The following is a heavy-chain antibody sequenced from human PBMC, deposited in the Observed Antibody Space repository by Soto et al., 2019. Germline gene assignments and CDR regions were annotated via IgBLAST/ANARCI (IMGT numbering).Heavy chain of an antibody. V-gene: IGHV1-69*04. CDR3: ARDQYCSGGSCYSGYYYYYMDV. J-gene: IGHJ6*03. Sequence: SVKVSCKASGGTFSSYTISWVRQAPGQGLEWMGRIIPILGIANYAQKFQGRVTITADKSTSTAYMELSSLRSEDTAVYYCARDQYCSGGSCYSGYYYYYMDVWGKGTTVTVSS. CDR1: GGTFSSYT. D-gene: IGHD2-15*01. CDR2: IIPILGIA.